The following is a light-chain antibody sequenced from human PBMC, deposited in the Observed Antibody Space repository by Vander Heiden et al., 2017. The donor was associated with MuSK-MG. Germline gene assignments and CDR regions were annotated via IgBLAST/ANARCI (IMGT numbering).Light chain of an antibody. J-gene: IGLJ2*01. CDR1: SLRSYY. V-gene: IGLV3-19*01. Sequence: SSELTQDPAVSVALGQTVRITCHGDSLRSYYASWYQQKPGQAPVLVIYGKNNRPSGIPERFSGSSSGNTASLTITGAQAEEEADYYCNSRDSSGNNVVFGGGTKLTVL. CDR3: NSRDSSGNNVV. CDR2: GKN.